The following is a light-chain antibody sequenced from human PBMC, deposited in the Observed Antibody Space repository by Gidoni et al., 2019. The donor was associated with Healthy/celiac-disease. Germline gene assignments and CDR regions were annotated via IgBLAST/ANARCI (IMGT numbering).Light chain of an antibody. Sequence: EIVITQSPATLSVSPGERATLSCRASQSVSSNLAWYQQKPGQAPRLLIYGASTRATGIPARFSGSGSGKEFTLTISSLQSEDFAVYYCQQYNNWPPWTFGQGTKVEIE. J-gene: IGKJ1*01. CDR2: GAS. CDR1: QSVSSN. V-gene: IGKV3-15*01. CDR3: QQYNNWPPWT.